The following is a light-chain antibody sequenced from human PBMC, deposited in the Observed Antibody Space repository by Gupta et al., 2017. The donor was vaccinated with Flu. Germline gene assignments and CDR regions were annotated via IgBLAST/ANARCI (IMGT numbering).Light chain of an antibody. V-gene: IGKV3-15*01. Sequence: ELVMTQSPATLSVSPGERATLSCRASQSVSKNLAWYQQKPGQAPRLLIYGGFVRATGTPSRFSGSGSGTEFTLTISSLQSEDFAIYYCQQYNTWLRPFGQGTKVEIK. CDR1: QSVSKN. J-gene: IGKJ1*01. CDR3: QQYNTWLRP. CDR2: GGF.